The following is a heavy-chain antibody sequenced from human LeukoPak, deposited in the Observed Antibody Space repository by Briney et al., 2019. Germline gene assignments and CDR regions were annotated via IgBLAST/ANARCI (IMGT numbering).Heavy chain of an antibody. D-gene: IGHD5-24*01. CDR2: ISSSSSTI. CDR1: GFTFSDYS. CDR3: ARVRGGWYFDY. J-gene: IGHJ4*02. V-gene: IGHV3-48*04. Sequence: GGSLRLSCAASGFTFSDYSMNWVRQAPGKGLEWVSHISSSSSTIYYRDSVKGRFTISRDNAKNSLYLQMSSLRAEDTAVYYCARVRGGWYFDYWGQGTLVTVSS.